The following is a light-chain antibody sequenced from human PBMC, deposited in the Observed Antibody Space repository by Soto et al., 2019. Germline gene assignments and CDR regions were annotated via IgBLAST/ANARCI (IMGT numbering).Light chain of an antibody. J-gene: IGLJ3*02. CDR1: SSNIGSNT. CDR3: AAWDDSLNGQV. V-gene: IGLV1-44*01. CDR2: SNN. Sequence: QAVVTQPPSASGTPGQRVTISCSGSSSNIGSNTVNWYQQLPGTAPKLLIYSNNQRPSGVPDRFSGSKSDTSASLAISGLQSEDEADYYCAAWDDSLNGQVFGGGTQLTVL.